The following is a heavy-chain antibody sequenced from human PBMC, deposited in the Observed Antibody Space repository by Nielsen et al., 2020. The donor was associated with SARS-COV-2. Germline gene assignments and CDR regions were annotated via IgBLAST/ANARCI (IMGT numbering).Heavy chain of an antibody. CDR1: GFTFSDYY. V-gene: IGHV3-11*05. CDR2: ISSSSSYT. J-gene: IGHJ6*02. CDR3: AKDLLREPSSWPNSYGMDV. Sequence: GGSLRLSCAASGFTFSDYYMSWIRQAPGKGLEWVSYISSSSSYTNYADSVKGRFTISRDNAKNTLYLQMYSLRAEDTAVYYCAKDLLREPSSWPNSYGMDVWGQGTTVTVSS. D-gene: IGHD6-13*01.